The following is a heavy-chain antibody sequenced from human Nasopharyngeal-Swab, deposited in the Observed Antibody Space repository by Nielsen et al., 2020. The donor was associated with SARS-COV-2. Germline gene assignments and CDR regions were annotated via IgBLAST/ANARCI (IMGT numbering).Heavy chain of an antibody. CDR3: ARDSVVYGWELLN. D-gene: IGHD2-15*01. CDR2: IIPIFGTA. J-gene: IGHJ4*02. V-gene: IGHV1-69*13. Sequence: SVKVSCKASGGTFSSYAISWVRQAPGQGLEWMGGIIPIFGTANYAQKFQGRVTITADESTSTAYMELSSLRSGDTAVYYCARDSVVYGWELLNWGQGTLVTVSS. CDR1: GGTFSSYA.